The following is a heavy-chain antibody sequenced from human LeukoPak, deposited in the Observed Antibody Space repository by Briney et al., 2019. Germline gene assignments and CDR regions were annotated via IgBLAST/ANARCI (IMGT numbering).Heavy chain of an antibody. D-gene: IGHD1-26*01. CDR2: ICSSGTTT. CDR1: GFIFGAYV. CDR3: AREGERSGFYI. Sequence: GGSVRLSCAASGFIFGAYVMNWVRQAPGKGLEWLSYICSSGTTTYYADSVKGRFTTARDNAKNSFYLQMNSLTAKDTATYYCAREGERSGFYIWGQGTMVTVSS. V-gene: IGHV3-48*03. J-gene: IGHJ3*02.